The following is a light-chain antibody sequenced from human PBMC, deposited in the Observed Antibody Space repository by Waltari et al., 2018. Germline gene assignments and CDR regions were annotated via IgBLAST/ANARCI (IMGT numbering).Light chain of an antibody. Sequence: EIVLTQSPGTLSLSPGESATLSCRASQSVSSSYLAWYQQKPGQAPRLLIYGASSRATGIPDRFSGSGSGTDFTLTISRLEPEDFAVYYCQQYGSLPYSFGQGTKLEIK. J-gene: IGKJ2*03. CDR3: QQYGSLPYS. V-gene: IGKV3-20*01. CDR1: QSVSSSY. CDR2: GAS.